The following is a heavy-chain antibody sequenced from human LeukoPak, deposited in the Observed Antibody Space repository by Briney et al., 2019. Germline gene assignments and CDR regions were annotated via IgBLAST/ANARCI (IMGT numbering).Heavy chain of an antibody. V-gene: IGHV3-30*18. Sequence: GGSLRRSCAASGFTFSSYGMHWVRQAPGKGLEWVAVISYDGSNKYYADSVKGRFTISRDNSKNTLYLQMNSLRAEDTAVYYCAKDFRSHQLLWGSPFDYWGQGTLVTVSS. D-gene: IGHD2-2*01. CDR1: GFTFSSYG. J-gene: IGHJ4*02. CDR3: AKDFRSHQLLWGSPFDY. CDR2: ISYDGSNK.